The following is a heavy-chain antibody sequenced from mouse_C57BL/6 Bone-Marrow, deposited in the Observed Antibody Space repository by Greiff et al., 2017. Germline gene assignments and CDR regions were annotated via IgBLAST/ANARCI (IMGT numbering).Heavy chain of an antibody. D-gene: IGHD1-1*01. V-gene: IGHV2-6*03. CDR1: GFSLTSYG. CDR2: IWSDGST. Sequence: VNLVESGPGLVAPSQSLSITCTVSGFSLTSYGVHWVRQPPGKGLEWLVVIWSDGSTTYNSALKSRLSISKDNSKSQVFLKMNSLQNDDTAMYYCDRESSSYWYFDVWGTGTTVTVSS. CDR3: DRESSSYWYFDV. J-gene: IGHJ1*03.